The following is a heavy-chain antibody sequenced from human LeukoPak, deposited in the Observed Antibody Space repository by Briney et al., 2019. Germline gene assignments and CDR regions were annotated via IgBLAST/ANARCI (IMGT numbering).Heavy chain of an antibody. CDR3: AKDRRSHRSRGDPLDY. Sequence: GGSLRLSCAASGFTFSSYGMHWVRQAPGKRLEWVAVISYDGSNKYYADSVKGRFTISRDNSKNTLYLQMNSLRAEDTAVYYCAKDRRSHRSRGDPLDYWGQGTLVTVSS. CDR2: ISYDGSNK. D-gene: IGHD2-15*01. V-gene: IGHV3-30*18. J-gene: IGHJ4*02. CDR1: GFTFSSYG.